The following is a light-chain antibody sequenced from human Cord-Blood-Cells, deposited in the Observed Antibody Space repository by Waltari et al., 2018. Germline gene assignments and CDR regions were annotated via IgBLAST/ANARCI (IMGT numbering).Light chain of an antibody. CDR3: NSRDSSGNHLV. Sequence: SSELTQDPAVSVALGQTVRITCQGDSLRSYYASWYQQKPGQAPVLVIYGKNNRPSGIPERFSGSSSGNTASLNITGAQAEDEADYYCNSRDSSGNHLVFGGGTKLTVL. CDR1: SLRSYY. J-gene: IGLJ2*01. V-gene: IGLV3-19*01. CDR2: GKN.